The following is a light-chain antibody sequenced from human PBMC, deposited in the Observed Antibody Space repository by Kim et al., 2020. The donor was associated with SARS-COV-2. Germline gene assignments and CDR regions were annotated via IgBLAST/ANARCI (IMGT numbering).Light chain of an antibody. J-gene: IGKJ1*01. CDR3: QKYNSAPDPWT. Sequence: DIQMTQSPSSLSASVGDRVTITCRASQGISNYLAWYQQKPGKVPKLLIYAASTLQSGVPSRFSGSGSGTDFTLTISSLQPEDVATYYCQKYNSAPDPWTFGQGTKVDIK. CDR1: QGISNY. V-gene: IGKV1-27*01. CDR2: AAS.